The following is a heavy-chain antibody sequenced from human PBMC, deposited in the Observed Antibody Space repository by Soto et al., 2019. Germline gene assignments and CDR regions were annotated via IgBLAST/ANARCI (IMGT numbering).Heavy chain of an antibody. CDR3: AKDQEGMFVGSYYNVMDY. Sequence: GGSLRLSCAASGFTFSSYGMHWVRQAPGKGLEWVAVISYDGSNKYYADSVKGRFTISRDNSKNTLYLQMNSLRAEDTAVYYCAKDQEGMFVGSYYNVMDYWGQGTLVTVSS. V-gene: IGHV3-30*18. CDR2: ISYDGSNK. D-gene: IGHD3-10*01. CDR1: GFTFSSYG. J-gene: IGHJ4*02.